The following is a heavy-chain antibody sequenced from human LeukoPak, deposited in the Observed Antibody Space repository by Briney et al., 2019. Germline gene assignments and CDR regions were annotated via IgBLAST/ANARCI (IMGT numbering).Heavy chain of an antibody. J-gene: IGHJ4*02. D-gene: IGHD3-10*01. CDR2: INPNSGGT. CDR1: GYTFTGYY. V-gene: IGHV1-2*02. CDR3: ARGSDSDYFDY. Sequence: ASVKVSCKACGYTFTGYYMHWVRQAPGQGLEWMGWINPNSGGTNYAPRFQGRVTMTRDTSISTAYMELSSLRSEDTAVYYCARGSDSDYFDYWGQGTLVTVSS.